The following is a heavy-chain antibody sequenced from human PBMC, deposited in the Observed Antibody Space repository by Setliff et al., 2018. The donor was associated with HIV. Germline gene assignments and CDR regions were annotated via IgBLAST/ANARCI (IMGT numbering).Heavy chain of an antibody. D-gene: IGHD3-22*01. CDR3: ASRVYYYDSSGYLREEGFDP. CDR1: GYYFSSGYY. J-gene: IGHJ5*02. V-gene: IGHV4-38-2*02. CDR2: IYYSGST. Sequence: PSETLSLTCNVSGYYFSSGYYWSWIRQPPGKGLEWIGSIYYSGSTYYNPSLKSRVTISVDTSKNQFSLKLSSVTAADAAVYYCASRVYYYDSSGYLREEGFDPWGQGTLVTVSS.